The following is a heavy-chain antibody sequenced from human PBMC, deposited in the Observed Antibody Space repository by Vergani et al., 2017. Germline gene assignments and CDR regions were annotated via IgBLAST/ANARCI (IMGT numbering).Heavy chain of an antibody. CDR1: GFTFSGSA. CDR2: IRDKTYYYPT. V-gene: IGHV3-73*02. D-gene: IGHD3-10*01. CDR3: ARSRIYYGAGSPDY. Sequence: EVQLVESGGGLVQPGGSLTLSCAASGFTFSGSAMHWVRQTSGKGLEWMGRIRDKTYYYPTAYAVSVKGRFIISRDDSKKTAYLQMNRLTIEDTAVYYFARSRIYYGAGSPDYWGQGTLVTVSS. J-gene: IGHJ4*02.